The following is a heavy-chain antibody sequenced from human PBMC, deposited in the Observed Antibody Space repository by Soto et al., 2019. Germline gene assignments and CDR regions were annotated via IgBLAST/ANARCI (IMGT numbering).Heavy chain of an antibody. Sequence: EVQLLESGGGLVQPGGSLRLSCAASGFTFSSYAMSWVRQAPGKGLEWVSAISGSGGSTYYADSVKGRFTISRDKSKSTLYLQMNSLRAEDTAVYYCAKDPVYYYCGMDVWGQGTTVTVSS. CDR1: GFTFSSYA. CDR2: ISGSGGST. CDR3: AKDPVYYYCGMDV. J-gene: IGHJ6*02. V-gene: IGHV3-23*01.